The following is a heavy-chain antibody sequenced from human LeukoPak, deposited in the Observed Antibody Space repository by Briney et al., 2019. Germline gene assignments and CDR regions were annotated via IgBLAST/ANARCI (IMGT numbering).Heavy chain of an antibody. J-gene: IGHJ4*02. D-gene: IGHD3-22*01. CDR2: FGNAGDT. CDR1: GFTFNNYD. CDR3: ARVKRYKYDSSGYFVGFFDS. V-gene: IGHV3-13*01. Sequence: GGSLRLSCAASGFTFNNYDMHWVRQPPGKSLEWVSGFGNAGDTYYSDSVKGRFTISRDGAKNSLDLQMNTLRAGDTAVYHCARVKRYKYDSSGYFVGFFDSWGQGTLV.